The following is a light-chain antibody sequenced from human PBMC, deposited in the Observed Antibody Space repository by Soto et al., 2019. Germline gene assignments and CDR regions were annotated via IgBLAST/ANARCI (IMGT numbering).Light chain of an antibody. J-gene: IGLJ2*01. CDR3: SSWTISTTMV. V-gene: IGLV2-14*03. CDR1: SSDIGAYNL. CDR2: DVN. Sequence: QSALTQPASVSGSPGQSITISCTGTSSDIGAYNLVSWYQQHPGKAPKLMLYDVNIRPSGVSNRFSGSKSGNTASLTISGLEAEDDADYYCSSWTISTTMVFGGGTQLTVL.